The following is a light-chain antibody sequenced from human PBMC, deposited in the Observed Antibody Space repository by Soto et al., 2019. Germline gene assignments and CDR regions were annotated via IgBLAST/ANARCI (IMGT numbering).Light chain of an antibody. J-gene: IGKJ1*01. V-gene: IGKV3-20*01. CDR2: GAH. CDR1: QSISSHY. Sequence: EIVLTQSPGTLSLSPGERATLSCRASQSISSHYLAWYQQKPDQAPRLLISGAHNRAPGIPDRFSGSESGTDFTLRISRLEPEDFAVYYCQQYGSSVTFGQGTKVEIK. CDR3: QQYGSSVT.